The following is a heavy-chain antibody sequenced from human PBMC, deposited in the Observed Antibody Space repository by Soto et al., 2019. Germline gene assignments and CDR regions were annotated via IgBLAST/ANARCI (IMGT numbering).Heavy chain of an antibody. J-gene: IGHJ4*02. CDR3: ARETNGSADY. CDR1: GYTFTSYV. D-gene: IGHD2-8*01. Sequence: QVQLVQSGGEIKKPGASVNVSCKASGYTFTSYVISWVRQAPGQGFEWMGWISGKNDRRNHAQKFRGRITMTTDTSTNTAYLEVRSLGSDDTAIYYCARETNGSADYWGQGTLVIVSS. V-gene: IGHV1-18*04. CDR2: ISGKNDRR.